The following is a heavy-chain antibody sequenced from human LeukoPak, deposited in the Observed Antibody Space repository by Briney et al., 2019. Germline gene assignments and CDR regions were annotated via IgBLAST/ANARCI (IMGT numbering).Heavy chain of an antibody. J-gene: IGHJ4*02. CDR1: GFTFSSYW. CDR2: IKQDGSEK. CDR3: ARGFGGLDY. D-gene: IGHD3-10*01. V-gene: IGHV3-7*04. Sequence: PGGSLRLSCAASGFTFSSYWMNWVRLAPGKGLEWVANIKQDGSEKYFVDSVRGRFTISRDNAKNSLYLQMNSLRAEDTAVYYCARGFGGLDYWGQGTLVTVSS.